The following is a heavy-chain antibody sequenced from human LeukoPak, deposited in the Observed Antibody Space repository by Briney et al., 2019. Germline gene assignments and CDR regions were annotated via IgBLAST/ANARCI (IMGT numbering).Heavy chain of an antibody. J-gene: IGHJ4*02. CDR1: GFTFSNYA. CDR3: ARQPYDSSGYYHDY. Sequence: LRLSCAASGFTFSNYAMSWVRQAPGKGLEWIGYIYYSGSTYYNPSLKSRVTISVDTSKNQFSLKLSSVTAADTAVYYCARQPYDSSGYYHDYWGQGTLVTVSS. CDR2: IYYSGST. D-gene: IGHD3-22*01. V-gene: IGHV4-30-4*08.